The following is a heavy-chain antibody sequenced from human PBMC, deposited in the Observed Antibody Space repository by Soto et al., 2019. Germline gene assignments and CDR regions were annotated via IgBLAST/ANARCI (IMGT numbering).Heavy chain of an antibody. D-gene: IGHD6-6*01. CDR1: GGSISSGGYS. Sequence: QMQLQESGSGLVKPSQTLSLTCAVSGGSISSGGYSWSWIRQPPGKGLAWIGYIYHSGSTYYNPSLKSRVTISVDRSTDQFSLKLSSLPAADTAVYYCAGGIAARPLGYWGQGTLVTFSS. J-gene: IGHJ4*02. CDR2: IYHSGST. V-gene: IGHV4-30-2*01. CDR3: AGGIAARPLGY.